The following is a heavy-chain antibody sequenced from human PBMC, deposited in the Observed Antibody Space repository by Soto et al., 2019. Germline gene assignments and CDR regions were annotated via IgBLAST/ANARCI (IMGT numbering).Heavy chain of an antibody. Sequence: SETLSLTCTVSGGSISTSSYYWGWIRQPPGKGLEWIGSIYYTGSTHYNPSLKSRVAISVDRSKNQFSLKLNSVTAADTAVYYCARPHSLLSYGMDVWGQGSTVTVSS. V-gene: IGHV4-39*01. CDR2: IYYTGST. J-gene: IGHJ6*02. CDR3: ARPHSLLSYGMDV. CDR1: GGSISTSSYY.